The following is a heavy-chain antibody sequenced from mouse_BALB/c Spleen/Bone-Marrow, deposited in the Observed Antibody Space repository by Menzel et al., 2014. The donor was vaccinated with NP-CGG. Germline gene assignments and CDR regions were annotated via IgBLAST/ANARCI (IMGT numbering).Heavy chain of an antibody. CDR3: ARARFYYGKLVDY. CDR1: GFTFSSYA. J-gene: IGHJ4*01. V-gene: IGHV5-6-5*01. CDR2: ISSGGST. Sequence: EVMLVESGGGSVKPGGSLKLSCAASGFTFSSYAMSWVRQTPEKRLEWVASISSGGSTYYPDSVKGRFTISRDNARNILYLQMSSLRSEDTAVYYCARARFYYGKLVDYWGQGTSVTVSS. D-gene: IGHD1-1*01.